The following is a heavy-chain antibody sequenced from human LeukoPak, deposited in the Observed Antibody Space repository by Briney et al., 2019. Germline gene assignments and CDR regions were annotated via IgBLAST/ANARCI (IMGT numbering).Heavy chain of an antibody. CDR1: GVSISSYY. CDR3: AWLVLGSIFDI. D-gene: IGHD3-10*02. CDR2: IYTSGST. Sequence: SETLSLTCTVPGVSISSYYWSWIRQPPGKGLEWIGYIYTSGSTNYNPSLKSRVTISVDTSKNQFSLKLSSVTAADTAVYYCAWLVLGSIFDIWGQGTMVTVSS. V-gene: IGHV4-4*09. J-gene: IGHJ3*02.